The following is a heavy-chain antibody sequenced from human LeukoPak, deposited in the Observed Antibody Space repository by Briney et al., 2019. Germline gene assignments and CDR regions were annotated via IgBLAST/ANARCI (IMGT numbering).Heavy chain of an antibody. CDR3: ARVPYCSSTSCYQWFGEFPSPYGMDV. D-gene: IGHD2-2*01. V-gene: IGHV4-31*03. J-gene: IGHJ6*04. CDR2: IYYSGST. Sequence: TLSPTCTVSGGSISSGGYYWSWIRQHPGKGLEWIGYIYYSGSTYYNPSLKSRVTISVDTSKNQFSLKLSSVTAADTAVYYCARVPYCSSTSCYQWFGEFPSPYGMDVWGKGTTVTVSS. CDR1: GGSISSGGYY.